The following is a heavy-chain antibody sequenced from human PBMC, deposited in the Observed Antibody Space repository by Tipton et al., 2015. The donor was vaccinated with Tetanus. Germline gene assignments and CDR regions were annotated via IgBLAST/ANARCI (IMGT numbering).Heavy chain of an antibody. CDR2: IYESGDT. J-gene: IGHJ4*02. D-gene: IGHD3-3*01. V-gene: IGHV4-39*01. CDR3: ARHQSGYFTPVDY. Sequence: LRLSCTVSGGSIRGGTFYWGWIRQPHGKGLEWIGGIYESGDTYYIPYLKSRVTISVDTSKNQFSLNLNSMDAADTGGYYCARHQSGYFTPVDYWGQGNRVTVSS. CDR1: GGSIRGGTFY.